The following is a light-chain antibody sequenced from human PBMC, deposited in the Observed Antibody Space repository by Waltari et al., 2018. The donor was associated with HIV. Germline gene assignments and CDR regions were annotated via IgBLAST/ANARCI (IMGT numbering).Light chain of an antibody. CDR2: WAS. Sequence: DIVMTQSPDSMAVSLGERATINCKSRQSVLYISNNKNYLAWYQQKPGQHPRLLIYWASTRESGVPDRFSGSGSGTDFTLTISSLQAEDVAVYYCQQYYSTPWTFGQGTKVEIK. J-gene: IGKJ1*01. CDR1: QSVLYISNNKNY. V-gene: IGKV4-1*01. CDR3: QQYYSTPWT.